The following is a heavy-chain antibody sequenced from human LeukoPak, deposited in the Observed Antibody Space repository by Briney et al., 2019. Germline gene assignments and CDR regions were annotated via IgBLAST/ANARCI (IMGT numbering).Heavy chain of an antibody. Sequence: SETLSLTCTVSGGSIISYYWSWIRQPAGKGLEWIWRIYTIGSTNYNPSLKRRVTMSVDTSKNQFSLKLSSVPAADTAVYYCARDLSRGYGASSGYFDYWGQGTLVTVSS. CDR1: GGSIISYY. V-gene: IGHV4-4*07. CDR2: IYTIGST. D-gene: IGHD4-23*01. J-gene: IGHJ4*02. CDR3: ARDLSRGYGASSGYFDY.